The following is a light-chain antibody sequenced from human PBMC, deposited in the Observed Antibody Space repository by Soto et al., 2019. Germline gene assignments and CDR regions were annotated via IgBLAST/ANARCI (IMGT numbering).Light chain of an antibody. V-gene: IGKV1-5*03. Sequence: DTQMTQSPSTVSASVGDRMTITCRASQNIQRWLAWYQQKPGKAPKLLIYKASSLERGVPSRFSAGGSGVEFTLNISSVQPEDFATYHCLQYHSDWTFGQGTKVDIK. CDR2: KAS. J-gene: IGKJ1*01. CDR1: QNIQRW. CDR3: LQYHSDWT.